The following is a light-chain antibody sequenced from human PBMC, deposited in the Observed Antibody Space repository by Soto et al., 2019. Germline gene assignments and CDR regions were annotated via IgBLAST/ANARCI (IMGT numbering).Light chain of an antibody. V-gene: IGKV3-20*01. CDR1: QSLSSNY. Sequence: ALTQSPGTPALSPGKRVTLSCRASQSLSSNYLAWYQQNPGQAPRLFIDGVSSRAAGIPDRFSGSGSGTDFTLTISRLEPEDLAVYYCQQDVGSPLTFGGGTKVDI. CDR3: QQDVGSPLT. J-gene: IGKJ4*01. CDR2: GVS.